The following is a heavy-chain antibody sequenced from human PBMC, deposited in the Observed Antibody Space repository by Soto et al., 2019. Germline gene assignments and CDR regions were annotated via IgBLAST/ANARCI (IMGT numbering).Heavy chain of an antibody. Sequence: LRLSCAASGFSLSAYSVNWVRQAPGKGLEWVSFISSSSSTIYYADSVKGRFTISRDNAKNSLYLQMNSLRDEDTAVYYCARDRGYTYGFDFWGQGALVTVSS. CDR1: GFSLSAYS. J-gene: IGHJ4*02. CDR3: ARDRGYTYGFDF. CDR2: ISSSSSTI. D-gene: IGHD5-18*01. V-gene: IGHV3-48*02.